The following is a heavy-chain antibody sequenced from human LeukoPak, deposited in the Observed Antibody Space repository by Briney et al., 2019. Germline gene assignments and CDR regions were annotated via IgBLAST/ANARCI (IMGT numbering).Heavy chain of an antibody. CDR2: INHSGST. J-gene: IGHJ4*02. V-gene: IGHV4-34*01. Sequence: SETLSLTCAVYGGSFSGYYWSWIRQPPGKGLEWIGEINHSGSTNYNPSLKSRVTISVDTSKNQFSLKLSSVTAADTAVYYCARDRQWLENDYWGQGTLVTVSS. CDR3: ARDRQWLENDY. CDR1: GGSFSGYY. D-gene: IGHD6-19*01.